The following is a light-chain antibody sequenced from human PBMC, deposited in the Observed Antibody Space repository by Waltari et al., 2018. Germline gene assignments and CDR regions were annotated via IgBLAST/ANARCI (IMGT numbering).Light chain of an antibody. CDR2: DVS. Sequence: DIDMTQSPSSLSASVGEKVTITCRASQDIRNHLRWFQQKPGQAPTLLSDDVSKLEKGGASRVSGGGARGDVNLSSNDGQPEDVATYYGKQYDSRTIQTFGQGTRLE. V-gene: IGKV1-33*01. J-gene: IGKJ5*01. CDR3: KQYDSRTIQT. CDR1: QDIRNH.